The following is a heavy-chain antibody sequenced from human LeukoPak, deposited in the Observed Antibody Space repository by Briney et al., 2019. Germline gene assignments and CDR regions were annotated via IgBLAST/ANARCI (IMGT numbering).Heavy chain of an antibody. D-gene: IGHD6-6*01. J-gene: IGHJ4*02. V-gene: IGHV4-59*01. CDR1: GGSISAYY. CDR3: ARFGTSSSRFIDQ. CDR2: IHYSGTT. Sequence: PSETLSLTCTVSGGSISAYYWSWIRQPPGKGLEWIGYIHYSGTTNYYPSLKSRVTIALDTSKNQFSLKLNSVTAADTAVYYCARFGTSSSRFIDQWGQGTLVTVSS.